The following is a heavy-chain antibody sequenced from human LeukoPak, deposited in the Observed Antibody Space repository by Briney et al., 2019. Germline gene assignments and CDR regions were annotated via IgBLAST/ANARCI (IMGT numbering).Heavy chain of an antibody. J-gene: IGHJ4*02. CDR2: IYYSGST. D-gene: IGHD3-22*01. CDR1: GVSISGHS. V-gene: IGHV4-59*11. CDR3: AREPRWYYYDSSSYYFDY. Sequence: PSETLSLTCTVSGVSISGHSWIWIRQPPGKGLEWIGDIYYSGSTRYNPSLESRVTISLDTSKNLFSLSLNSVTAADTAVYYCAREPRWYYYDSSSYYFDYWGQGTLGTVSA.